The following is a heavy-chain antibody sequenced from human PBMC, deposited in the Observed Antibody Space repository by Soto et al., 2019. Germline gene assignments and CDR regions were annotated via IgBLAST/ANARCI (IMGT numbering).Heavy chain of an antibody. CDR2: ISDDGTIT. V-gene: IGHV3-74*01. D-gene: IGHD3-3*01. CDR3: ATAVDYDFWSGTTHYGMDV. Sequence: GGSLTLSCAASGLTFSIYWMHWVRQAPGQGLGWVCRISDDGTITDYADSVKGRFTVSRDNGRNTHSLQMNSLRSEDTAVYFCATAVDYDFWSGTTHYGMDVWGQGTTVTVSS. CDR1: GLTFSIYW. J-gene: IGHJ6*02.